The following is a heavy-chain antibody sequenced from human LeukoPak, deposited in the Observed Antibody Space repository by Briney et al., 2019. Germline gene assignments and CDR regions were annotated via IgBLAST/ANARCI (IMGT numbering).Heavy chain of an antibody. J-gene: IGHJ4*02. D-gene: IGHD6-19*01. Sequence: SETLSLTCTVSGGSISSYYWNWIRQPPGKGLEWIGYIYYSGSTNYNPSLKSRVTISVDTSKNQFSLRLSSVTAADTAVYYCARDHCRVAGNCRSWGRGTLVTVSS. CDR3: ARDHCRVAGNCRS. CDR2: IYYSGST. CDR1: GGSISSYY. V-gene: IGHV4-59*01.